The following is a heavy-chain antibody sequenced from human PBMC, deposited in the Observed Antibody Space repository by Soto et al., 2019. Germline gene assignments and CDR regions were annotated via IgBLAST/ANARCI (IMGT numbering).Heavy chain of an antibody. D-gene: IGHD2-15*01. CDR2: ISYDGSNK. V-gene: IGHV3-30*18. Sequence: QLQLVESGGGVVQPGRSLRLSCAASGFTFSNYDMHWVRQAPGKGLEWVAVISYDGSNKYYADFVKGRFTISRDNSKNTMYLQMNSLRAEDTAVFYCVKGVVVVAAASDYFDYWGQGTLVTVSS. CDR3: VKGVVVVAAASDYFDY. CDR1: GFTFSNYD. J-gene: IGHJ4*02.